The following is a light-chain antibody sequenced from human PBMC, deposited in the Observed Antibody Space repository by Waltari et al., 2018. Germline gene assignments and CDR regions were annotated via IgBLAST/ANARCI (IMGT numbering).Light chain of an antibody. CDR3: CSFASTPSYV. Sequence: QSALTQPASVSGSPGPSSTIPCTGTSRDVGVSDLVSWYQQHPGQAPKLMIYEVSERPSGVSNRFSGSKSGNTASLTISGLQAEDEADYYCCSFASTPSYVFGTGTKVTVL. V-gene: IGLV2-23*02. CDR1: SRDVGVSDL. CDR2: EVS. J-gene: IGLJ1*01.